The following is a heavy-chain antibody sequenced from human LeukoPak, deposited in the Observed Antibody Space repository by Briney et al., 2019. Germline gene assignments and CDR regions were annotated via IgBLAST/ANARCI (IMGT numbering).Heavy chain of an antibody. J-gene: IGHJ3*02. CDR2: IYSDGSI. Sequence: GGSLRLSCAASGFSVGGNYISWVRQAPGKGLEWVSMIYSDGSIFHADSVKGRFTMSRDNSRNTLDLQMNSLRVEDTAVYFCARDRRRLRGMNGDGDAFDIWGQGTMVTVS. CDR3: ARDRRRLRGMNGDGDAFDI. V-gene: IGHV3-53*01. D-gene: IGHD1-1*01. CDR1: GFSVGGNY.